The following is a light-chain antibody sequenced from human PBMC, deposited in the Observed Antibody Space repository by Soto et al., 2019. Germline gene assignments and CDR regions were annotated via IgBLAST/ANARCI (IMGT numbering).Light chain of an antibody. J-gene: IGKJ1*01. CDR3: QHYNNWPPWT. CDR2: GAS. CDR1: QSVSSN. Sequence: EIVMTQSPATLSVSPGERATLSCRASQSVSSNLAWYQQKPGQAPRLLIYGASTRAPGIPARFSGSGSGTVFTLTISNLQSEDFAVYYCQHYNNWPPWTFGQGTKVEIK. V-gene: IGKV3-15*01.